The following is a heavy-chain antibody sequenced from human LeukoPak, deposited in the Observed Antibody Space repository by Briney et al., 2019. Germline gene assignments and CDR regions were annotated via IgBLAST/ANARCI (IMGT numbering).Heavy chain of an antibody. Sequence: SQTLSLTCTVSGGSISSGSYYWSWIRQPAGKGLEWIGRIYTSGSTNYNPSLKSRVTISVDTSKNQFSLKLSSVTAADTAVYYCARDHYYDSSGYYNWFDPWGQGTPVTVSS. CDR3: ARDHYYDSSGYYNWFDP. CDR2: IYTSGST. D-gene: IGHD3-22*01. CDR1: GGSISSGSYY. V-gene: IGHV4-61*02. J-gene: IGHJ5*02.